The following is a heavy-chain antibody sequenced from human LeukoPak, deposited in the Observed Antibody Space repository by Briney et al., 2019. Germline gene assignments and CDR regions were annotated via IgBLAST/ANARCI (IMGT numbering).Heavy chain of an antibody. Sequence: GASVKVSCKASGYTFTGYYMHWVRQAPGQGLEWMGWINPNSGGTNYAQKFQGRVTMTRDTSISTAYMELSRLRSDDTAVYYCARGRVIDYYYYYGMDVWGQGTTVTVSS. D-gene: IGHD3-16*02. CDR2: INPNSGGT. V-gene: IGHV1-2*02. CDR1: GYTFTGYY. J-gene: IGHJ6*02. CDR3: ARGRVIDYYYYYGMDV.